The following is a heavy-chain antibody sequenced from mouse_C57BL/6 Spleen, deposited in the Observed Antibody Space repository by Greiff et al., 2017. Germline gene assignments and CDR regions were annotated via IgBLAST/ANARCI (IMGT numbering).Heavy chain of an antibody. CDR2: IYPGDGDT. Sequence: QVQLQQSGAELVKPGASVKISCKASGYAFSSYWMNWVKQRPGKGLEWIGQIYPGDGDTNYNGKFKGKATLTADKSSSTAYMQLSSLTSEDSAVYFCAREVLGRLAMDYWGQGTSVTVSS. J-gene: IGHJ4*01. V-gene: IGHV1-80*01. CDR1: GYAFSSYW. CDR3: AREVLGRLAMDY. D-gene: IGHD4-1*01.